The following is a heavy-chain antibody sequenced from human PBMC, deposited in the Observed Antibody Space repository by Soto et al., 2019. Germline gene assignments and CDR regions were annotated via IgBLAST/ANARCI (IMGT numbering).Heavy chain of an antibody. J-gene: IGHJ6*02. Sequence: LRLSCTASGFTFGDYAMSWVRQAPGKGLEWVGFIRSKAYGGTTEYAASVKGRFTISRDDSKSIAYLQMNSLKTEDTAVYYCTRDIVVVPAAAIIHYYGMDVWGQGTTVTVSS. D-gene: IGHD2-2*01. CDR3: TRDIVVVPAAAIIHYYGMDV. CDR1: GFTFGDYA. V-gene: IGHV3-49*04. CDR2: IRSKAYGGTT.